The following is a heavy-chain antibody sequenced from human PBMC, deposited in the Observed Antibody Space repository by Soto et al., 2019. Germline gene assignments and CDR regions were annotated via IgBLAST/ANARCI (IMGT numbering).Heavy chain of an antibody. V-gene: IGHV3-23*01. CDR1: GFTFNNYA. Sequence: GGSLRLSCEASGFTFNNYAMSWVRQTPGKGLEWVSVISGSGGSTYYADSVKGRFTISRDNSKSTVFLQMNSLRAEDTAVYYCAKDISYGGNCFDYWGQGTLVTVSS. CDR3: AKDISYGGNCFDY. CDR2: ISGSGGST. D-gene: IGHD2-21*01. J-gene: IGHJ4*02.